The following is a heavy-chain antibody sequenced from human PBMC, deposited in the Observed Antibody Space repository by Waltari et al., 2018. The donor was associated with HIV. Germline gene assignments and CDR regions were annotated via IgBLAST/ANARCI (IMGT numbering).Heavy chain of an antibody. CDR3: AGRYDFWSGYSTYYYGMDV. D-gene: IGHD3-3*01. V-gene: IGHV4-61*02. CDR2: IYTSGST. Sequence: QVHLQESGPGLVKPSQTLSLTCTVSGGSISSGSYYWSWIRQPAGKGLEWIGRIYTSGSTNYNPSLKSRVTISVDTSKNQFSLKLSSVTAADTAVYYCAGRYDFWSGYSTYYYGMDVWGQGTTVTVSS. J-gene: IGHJ6*02. CDR1: GGSISSGSYY.